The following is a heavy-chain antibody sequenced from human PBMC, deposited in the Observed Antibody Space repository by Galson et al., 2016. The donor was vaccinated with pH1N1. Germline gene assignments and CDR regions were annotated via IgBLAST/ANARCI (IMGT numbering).Heavy chain of an antibody. D-gene: IGHD3-22*01. CDR2: IYYSGNT. J-gene: IGHJ3*02. V-gene: IGHV4-59*01. CDR3: AREWRYYDSSGFPTNDAFDI. CDR1: GGSIGANY. Sequence: ETLSLTCTVSGGSIGANYWSWIRQSPGGGLEWIGYIYYSGNTKYNPSLKGRVIISVDTSKNQFYLKLSSVTAADTAVYYCAREWRYYDSSGFPTNDAFDIWGQGTVVTVSS.